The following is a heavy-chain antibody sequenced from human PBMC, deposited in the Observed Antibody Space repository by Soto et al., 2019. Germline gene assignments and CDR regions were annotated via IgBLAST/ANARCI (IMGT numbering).Heavy chain of an antibody. Sequence: QVQLVQSGAEVKKPGASVTVSCKASGYTFSSYGISWVRQAPGQGLEWMAWISSYNGNTNDAQKLQGRVTVTTDTSTSTAYMELRSLRSDDTAVYYCARDRVVEAAGRSDYWGQGTLVTVSS. CDR1: GYTFSSYG. D-gene: IGHD6-25*01. J-gene: IGHJ4*02. CDR3: ARDRVVEAAGRSDY. V-gene: IGHV1-18*01. CDR2: ISSYNGNT.